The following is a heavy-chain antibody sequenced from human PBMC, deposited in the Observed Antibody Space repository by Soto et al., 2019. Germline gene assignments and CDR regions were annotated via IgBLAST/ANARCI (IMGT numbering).Heavy chain of an antibody. V-gene: IGHV3-48*01. Sequence: PGGSLRLSCAASGFTFSSYDMNWVRQASGKGLEWVSYISSSSSTIYYADSVKGRFTISRDNAKNSLYLQMNSLRAEDTAVYYCAGHGGQWLNWFDPWGQGILVTVSS. CDR1: GFTFSSYD. CDR2: ISSSSSTI. D-gene: IGHD6-19*01. CDR3: AGHGGQWLNWFDP. J-gene: IGHJ5*02.